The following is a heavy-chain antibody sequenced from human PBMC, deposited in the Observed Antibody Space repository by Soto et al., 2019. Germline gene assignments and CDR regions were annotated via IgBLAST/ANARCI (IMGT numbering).Heavy chain of an antibody. D-gene: IGHD1-26*01. CDR1: GYTFTSYD. J-gene: IGHJ5*02. Sequence: ASVKVSCKASGYTFTSYDINWVRQATGQGLEWMGWMNPNSGNTGYAQKFQGRVTMTRNTSISTAYMELSSLRSEDTAVYYCARGSELNNWFDPWGQGTLVTVS. V-gene: IGHV1-8*01. CDR3: ARGSELNNWFDP. CDR2: MNPNSGNT.